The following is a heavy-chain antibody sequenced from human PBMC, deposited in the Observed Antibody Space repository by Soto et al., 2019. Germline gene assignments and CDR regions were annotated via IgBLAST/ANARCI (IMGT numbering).Heavy chain of an antibody. CDR1: GFTFSSYA. CDR2: ISYDGSNK. J-gene: IGHJ6*02. V-gene: IGHV3-30-3*01. Sequence: QVQLVESGGGVVQPGRSLRLSCAASGFTFSSYAMHWVRQAPGKGLEWVAVISYDGSNKYYADSVKGRFTISRDNSKNTLYLQMNSLRAEDTAVYYCERGQRGPYSGSYLNYYYYYGMDVWGQGTTVTVSS. D-gene: IGHD1-26*01. CDR3: ERGQRGPYSGSYLNYYYYYGMDV.